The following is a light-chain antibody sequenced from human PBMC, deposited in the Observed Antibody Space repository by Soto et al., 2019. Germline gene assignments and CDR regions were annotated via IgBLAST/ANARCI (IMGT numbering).Light chain of an antibody. CDR1: SSDVGRYNY. J-gene: IGLJ3*02. Sequence: QSALTQPASVSGSPGQSITLSYTGTSSDVGRYNYVSWYQQHRGKAPKPIIYDVSIPPSAVSDRFSGSKSGNTSSLTISGLQSADEAHYYCSSHTVSGISVVGGGTKLTVL. CDR2: DVS. CDR3: SSHTVSGISV. V-gene: IGLV2-14*01.